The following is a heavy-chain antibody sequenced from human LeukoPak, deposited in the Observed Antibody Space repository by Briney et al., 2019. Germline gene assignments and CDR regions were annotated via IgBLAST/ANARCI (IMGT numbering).Heavy chain of an antibody. CDR3: ARDITRSGWFDP. Sequence: GGSLRLSCAASGLSFSTYSMNWVRQAPGKGLEWVSSISSSSIYRYYADSVKGRFTISRDNAKNSLFLQINSLRAEDTAVYYCARDITRSGWFDPWGQGTLVTVSS. V-gene: IGHV3-21*01. CDR1: GLSFSTYS. CDR2: ISSSSIYR. J-gene: IGHJ5*02. D-gene: IGHD1-20*01.